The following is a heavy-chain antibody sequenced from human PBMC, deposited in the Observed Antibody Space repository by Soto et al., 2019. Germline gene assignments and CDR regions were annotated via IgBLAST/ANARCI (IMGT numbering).Heavy chain of an antibody. D-gene: IGHD2-15*01. Sequence: EVQLLESGGGLVQPGGSLRLSCAASGFTFSSYAMSWVRQAPGKGLEWVSAISGSGGSTYYADSVKGRFTISRDNSKNMLYLQMNSLRAEDTAVYYCAKDRDIVVVVAAVDAFDIWGQGTMVTVSS. CDR1: GFTFSSYA. J-gene: IGHJ3*02. CDR3: AKDRDIVVVVAAVDAFDI. V-gene: IGHV3-23*01. CDR2: ISGSGGST.